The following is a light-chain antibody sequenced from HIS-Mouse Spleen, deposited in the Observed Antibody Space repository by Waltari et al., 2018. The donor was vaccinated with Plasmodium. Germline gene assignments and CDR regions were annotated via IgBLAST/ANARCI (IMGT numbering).Light chain of an antibody. J-gene: IGKJ3*01. CDR1: QSVSSN. CDR2: GAS. CDR3: QQYNNWSFT. Sequence: EIVMTQSPAPLSVSQGERATLSCRASQSVSSNLAWYQQKPGQAPRLLIYGASSRATGIPARFSGSGSGTEFTLTISSLQSEDFAVYYCQQYNNWSFTFGHGTKVDIK. V-gene: IGKV3-15*01.